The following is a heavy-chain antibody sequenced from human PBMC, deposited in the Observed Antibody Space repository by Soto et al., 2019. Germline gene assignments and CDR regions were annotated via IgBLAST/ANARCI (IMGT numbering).Heavy chain of an antibody. CDR3: ARFRAPRRQLISMSFHL. D-gene: IGHD6-13*01. V-gene: IGHV5-51*01. J-gene: IGHJ4*03. CDR2: IYPGDSDI. CDR1: GYSFTSYW. Sequence: GESLKISCKASGYSFTSYWIGWVRQMPGRGLEWMGMIYPGDSDIRYNPSFRGRVTISADKSITSAFVQWGSLKASDSAIYYCARFRAPRRQLISMSFHLWGLGTLVTVSS.